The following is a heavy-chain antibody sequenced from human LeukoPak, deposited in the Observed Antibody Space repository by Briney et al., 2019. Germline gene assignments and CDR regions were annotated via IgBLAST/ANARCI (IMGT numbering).Heavy chain of an antibody. V-gene: IGHV4-39*01. D-gene: IGHD6-13*01. CDR2: MSNSGST. CDR1: GGSNSSSSYY. Sequence: SETLSLTCTVSGGSNSSSSYYWGWIRQPPGEGLEWIGTMSNSGSTYYNPSLKSRVTISGDTAKNQFSLKLSSVTAADTAVYYCARRSQAAAGRGIDYWGQGTLVTVSS. CDR3: ARRSQAAAGRGIDY. J-gene: IGHJ4*02.